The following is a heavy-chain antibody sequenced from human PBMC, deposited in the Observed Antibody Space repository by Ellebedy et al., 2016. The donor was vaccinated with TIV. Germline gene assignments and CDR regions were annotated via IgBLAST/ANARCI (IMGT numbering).Heavy chain of an antibody. V-gene: IGHV3-48*04. Sequence: GESLKISCAASGFTFSSYSMSWIRQAPGKGLEWVSYISSSGSTIYYADSVKGRFTISRDNAKNSLYLQMNSLRAEDTAVYYCARGNWGTNWSNPWGQGTLVTVSS. D-gene: IGHD7-27*01. J-gene: IGHJ5*02. CDR1: GFTFSSYS. CDR2: ISSSGSTI. CDR3: ARGNWGTNWSNP.